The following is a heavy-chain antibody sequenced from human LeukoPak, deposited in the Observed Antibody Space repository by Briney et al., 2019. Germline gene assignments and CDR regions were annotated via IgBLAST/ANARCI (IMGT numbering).Heavy chain of an antibody. CDR2: INPSGGST. CDR1: GYTFTSYY. J-gene: IGHJ4*02. CDR3: ARRELGATLVY. D-gene: IGHD1-26*01. V-gene: IGHV1-46*03. Sequence: GASVKVSCKASGYTFTSYYMHWVRQAPGQGLEWMGIINPSGGSTSYAQKLQGRVTMTRDTSTSTVYMELSSLRSEDTAVYYCARRELGATLVYWGQGTLVTVSS.